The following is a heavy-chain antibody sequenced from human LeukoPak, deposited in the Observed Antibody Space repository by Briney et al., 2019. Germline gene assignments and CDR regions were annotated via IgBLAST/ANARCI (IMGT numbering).Heavy chain of an antibody. V-gene: IGHV3-7*03. CDR1: GFAVSDNY. D-gene: IGHD3-10*01. CDR2: IKQDGSEK. J-gene: IGHJ4*02. Sequence: GGSLRLSCAVSGFAVSDNYMSWVRQAPGKGLEWVANIKQDGSEKYYVDSVKGRFTISRDNAKNSLYLQMNSLRAEDTAVYYCARGNYGSGDYWGQGTLVTVSS. CDR3: ARGNYGSGDY.